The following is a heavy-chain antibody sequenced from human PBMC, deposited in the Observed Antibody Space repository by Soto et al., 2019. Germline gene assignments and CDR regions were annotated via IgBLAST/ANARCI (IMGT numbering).Heavy chain of an antibody. CDR3: SRDTRIPVSSSTYYFDY. V-gene: IGHV1-18*01. Sequence: QVQLVQSGAEVKKPGASVKVSCKASGYTFTSYGISWVRQAPGQGLEWMGWISAYNGNTNYAQKLQGRVTMTTDTSTSTAYMELRSLRSDDTAVYYCSRDTRIPVSSSTYYFDYWGQGTLVTVSS. J-gene: IGHJ4*02. CDR2: ISAYNGNT. CDR1: GYTFTSYG. D-gene: IGHD2-8*01.